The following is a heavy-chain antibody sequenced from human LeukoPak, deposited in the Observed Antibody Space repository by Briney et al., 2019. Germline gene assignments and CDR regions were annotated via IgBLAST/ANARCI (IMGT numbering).Heavy chain of an antibody. D-gene: IGHD3-22*01. J-gene: IGHJ4*02. V-gene: IGHV3-23*01. CDR2: ISDSGGST. Sequence: GGSLRLSCAVSGITLSDYGMSWVRQAPGKGLEWVAGISDSGGSTTYADSVKGRFTISRDNPKNTLFLQMNSLRVEDTAVYFCAKRGVVIRVILVGFHKQAYYFDSWGQGALVTVSS. CDR3: AKRGVVIRVILVGFHKQAYYFDS. CDR1: GITLSDYG.